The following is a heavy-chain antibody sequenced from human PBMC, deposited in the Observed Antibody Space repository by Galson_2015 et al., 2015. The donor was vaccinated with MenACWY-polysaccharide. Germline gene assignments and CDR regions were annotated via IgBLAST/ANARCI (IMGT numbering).Heavy chain of an antibody. J-gene: IGHJ4*02. V-gene: IGHV3-9*01. D-gene: IGHD6-13*01. CDR3: AKDTTRRSSSWSNYYFDY. CDR1: GFTFDDYA. Sequence: SLRLSCAASGFTFDDYAMHWVRQAPGKGLEWVSGISWNRGSIGYADSVKGRFTISRDNAKNSLYLQMNSLRAEDTALYYCAKDTTRRSSSWSNYYFDYWGQGTLVTVSS. CDR2: ISWNRGSI.